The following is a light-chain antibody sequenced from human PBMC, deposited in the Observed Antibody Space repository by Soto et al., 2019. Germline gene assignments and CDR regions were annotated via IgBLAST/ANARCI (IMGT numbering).Light chain of an antibody. CDR1: QSVSSSY. V-gene: IGKV3-20*01. CDR3: QQYGSSSLT. Sequence: EIVLTQSPGTLSLSPGERATLSCRASQSVSSSYLAWYQQKPGQAPRLLIYDASTRATGIPDRFSGSGSGTDFTLTSSKLEPEDFAVYYCQQYGSSSLTFGGGTKVEIK. CDR2: DAS. J-gene: IGKJ4*01.